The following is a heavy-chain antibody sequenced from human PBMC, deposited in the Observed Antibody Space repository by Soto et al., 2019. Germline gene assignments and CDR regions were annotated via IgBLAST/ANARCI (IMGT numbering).Heavy chain of an antibody. J-gene: IGHJ5*02. V-gene: IGHV1-3*01. CDR3: ARDGQWLVQNWFDP. CDR2: INAGNGNT. Sequence: VASVKVSCKASGYTFTSYAMHWVRQAPGQRLEWMGWINAGNGNTKYSQKFQGRVTITRDTSASTAYMELSSLRSEDTAVYYCARDGQWLVQNWFDPWGQGTLVTVSS. CDR1: GYTFTSYA. D-gene: IGHD6-19*01.